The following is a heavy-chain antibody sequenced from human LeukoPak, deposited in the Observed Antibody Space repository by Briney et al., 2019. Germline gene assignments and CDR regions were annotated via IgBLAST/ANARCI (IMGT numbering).Heavy chain of an antibody. J-gene: IGHJ6*03. CDR1: GGTFSSHA. V-gene: IGHV1-69*05. CDR2: IVPISGTA. Sequence: ASVKVSCKASGGTFSSHAIAWVRQAPGQGPEWMGGIVPISGTANYAQKFQGRVTISTDESTSTAYMELTSLTSDDTAVYYCARGLQYQLLKALGYYYMDVWGEGTTVTVSS. D-gene: IGHD2-2*01. CDR3: ARGLQYQLLKALGYYYMDV.